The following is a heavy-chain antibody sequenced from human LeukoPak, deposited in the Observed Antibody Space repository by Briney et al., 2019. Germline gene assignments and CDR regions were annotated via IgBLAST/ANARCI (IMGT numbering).Heavy chain of an antibody. V-gene: IGHV3-30-3*01. CDR3: ARDRATGSYYFDY. CDR2: ISYDGINK. D-gene: IGHD1-26*01. J-gene: IGHJ4*02. CDR1: GFTFSNYA. Sequence: GGSLRLSCAASGFTFSNYAMHWVLQAPGKGLEWVEVISYDGINKYYADSVKGRFTISRDNSNNTLFLQMDSLRTEDTAVYYCARDRATGSYYFDYWGQGTLVTVSS.